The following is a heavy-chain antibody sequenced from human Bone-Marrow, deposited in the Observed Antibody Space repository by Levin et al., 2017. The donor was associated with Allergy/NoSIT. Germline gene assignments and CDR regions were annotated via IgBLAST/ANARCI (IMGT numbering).Heavy chain of an antibody. J-gene: IGHJ5*02. Sequence: PLASVKVSCKVSGYTLTELSMHWVRQAPGKGLEWMGGFDPEDGETIYAQKFQGRVTMTEDTSTDTAYMELSSLRSEDTAVYYCATRHLWFSDPTVFDPWGQGTLVTVSS. V-gene: IGHV1-24*01. CDR2: FDPEDGET. D-gene: IGHD5-18*01. CDR1: GYTLTELS. CDR3: ATRHLWFSDPTVFDP.